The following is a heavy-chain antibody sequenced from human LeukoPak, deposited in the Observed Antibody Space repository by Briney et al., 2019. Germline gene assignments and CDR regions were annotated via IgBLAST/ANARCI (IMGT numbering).Heavy chain of an antibody. CDR1: GYTFTSYG. CDR2: ISACNGNT. V-gene: IGHV1-18*01. D-gene: IGHD3-22*01. CDR3: ARGGYYYDSSGYPSHY. Sequence: ASVKVSCKASGYTFTSYGISWVRQAPGQGLEWMGWISACNGNTNYAQKLQGRVTMTTDTSTSTAYMELRSLRSDDTAVYYCARGGYYYDSSGYPSHYWGQGTLVTVSS. J-gene: IGHJ4*02.